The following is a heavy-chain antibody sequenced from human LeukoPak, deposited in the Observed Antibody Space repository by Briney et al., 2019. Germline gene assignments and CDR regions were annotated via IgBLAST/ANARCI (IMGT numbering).Heavy chain of an antibody. V-gene: IGHV1-2*02. CDR1: GYTFTGYY. J-gene: IGHJ6*02. CDR2: INPNSGGT. D-gene: IGHD2-15*01. CDR3: ARDRYCSGGSCYTNYYYGMDV. Sequence: ASVKVSCKASGYTFTGYYMHWVRQAPGQGLEWMGWINPNSGGTNYAQKFQGRVTMTRDTSISAAYMELSRLRSDDTAVYYCARDRYCSGGSCYTNYYYGMDVWGQGTTVTVSS.